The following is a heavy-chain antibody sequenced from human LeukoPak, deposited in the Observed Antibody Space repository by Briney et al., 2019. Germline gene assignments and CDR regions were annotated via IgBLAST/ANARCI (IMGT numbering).Heavy chain of an antibody. V-gene: IGHV7-4-1*02. CDR2: INTNTGNP. J-gene: IGHJ4*02. CDR1: GYTFTSYA. Sequence: ASVKVSCKASGYTFTSYAMNWVRQAPGQGLEWMGWINTNTGNPTYAQGFTGRFVFSLDTSVSTAYLQISSLKAEDTAVYYCARSSVVLLWFREFPLDFDYWGQGTLVTVSS. CDR3: ARSSVVLLWFREFPLDFDY. D-gene: IGHD3-10*01.